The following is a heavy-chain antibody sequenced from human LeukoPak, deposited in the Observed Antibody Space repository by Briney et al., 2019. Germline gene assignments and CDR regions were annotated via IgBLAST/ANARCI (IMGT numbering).Heavy chain of an antibody. D-gene: IGHD3-10*01. CDR2: ISSSGSPT. J-gene: IGHJ4*02. Sequence: GRSLRLSCAPSAFTFTSYEINWVRQAPEDGLEWVSYISSSGSPTYYAESVKGRFTTSRDNARNLLSLQMNSMRAEDTAVYYCARGGRGGFDYWGQGTLVTVSS. CDR3: ARGGRGGFDY. V-gene: IGHV3-48*03. CDR1: AFTFTSYE.